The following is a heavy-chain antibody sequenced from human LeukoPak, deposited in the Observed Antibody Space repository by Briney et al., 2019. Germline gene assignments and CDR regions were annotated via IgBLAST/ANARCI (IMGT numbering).Heavy chain of an antibody. D-gene: IGHD3-10*01. CDR1: GGSIISITNY. Sequence: PSETLSLTCTVSGGSIISITNYWRWIHQPPGKGLEWIASMGYSGCTYSNPSRKSRVNISVDTSKNQFSLQLSSVTAADPAMYSCARHPYYRTANSFIFDYWGQGTLVTVSS. J-gene: IGHJ4*02. CDR2: MGYSGCT. V-gene: IGHV4-39*01. CDR3: ARHPYYRTANSFIFDY.